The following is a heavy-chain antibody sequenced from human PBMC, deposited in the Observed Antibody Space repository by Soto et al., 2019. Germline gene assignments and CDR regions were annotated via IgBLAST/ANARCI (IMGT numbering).Heavy chain of an antibody. D-gene: IGHD3-3*01. V-gene: IGHV1-46*01. CDR1: GYTFTSYY. CDR2: INRSAGST. J-gene: IGHJ3*02. CDR3: ARVYPPVLRNEGVAFDI. Sequence: QVQLVQSGAEVKKPGASVKVSCKASGYTFTSYYMHWVRQAPGQGLEWMGIINRSAGSTTYAQKFQGRVTMTRDTSTSTVYTELSSLASEDTAGYYCARVYPPVLRNEGVAFDILAEGQLSPSLQ.